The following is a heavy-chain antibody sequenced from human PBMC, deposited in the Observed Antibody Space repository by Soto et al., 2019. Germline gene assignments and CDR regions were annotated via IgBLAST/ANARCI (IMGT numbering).Heavy chain of an antibody. J-gene: IGHJ1*01. Sequence: QITLKESGPALVKPTQTLTLTCTFSGFSLSTSGVGVDWIRQPPGKALEWLALIYWDDDKRYSPSLKSRLTITKYTSKNQVVLTMTNVDTVDTATYYCALARAVVRGVQWGQGTLVTVSS. D-gene: IGHD3-10*01. CDR2: IYWDDDK. CDR3: ALARAVVRGVQ. V-gene: IGHV2-5*02. CDR1: GFSLSTSGVG.